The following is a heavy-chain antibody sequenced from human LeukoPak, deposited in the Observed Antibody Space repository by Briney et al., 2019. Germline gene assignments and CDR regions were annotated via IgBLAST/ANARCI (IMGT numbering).Heavy chain of an antibody. CDR2: IFYDGSNK. V-gene: IGHV3-33*01. CDR3: AQTGDKYGSFEY. J-gene: IGHJ4*02. CDR1: GFTFNMSG. Sequence: GRSLRLSCAASGFTFNMSGMHWVRQAPGKGLEWVALIFYDGSNKYFADSVKGRFTISRDNSKSMLYLQMNSLRAEDTTVYYCAQTGDKYGSFEYWGQGTLVTVSS. D-gene: IGHD3-10*01.